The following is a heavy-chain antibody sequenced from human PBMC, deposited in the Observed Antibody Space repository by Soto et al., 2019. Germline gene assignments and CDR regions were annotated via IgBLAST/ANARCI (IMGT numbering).Heavy chain of an antibody. J-gene: IGHJ6*02. Sequence: ASVKVSCKASGGTFSSYAISWVRQAPGQGLEWMGGIIPIFGTANYAQKFQGRVTITADESTSTAYMELSSLRSEDTAVYYCARDMVRGVITQRAHYYYYGMDVWGQGTTVTVSS. CDR1: GGTFSSYA. D-gene: IGHD3-10*01. CDR3: ARDMVRGVITQRAHYYYYGMDV. V-gene: IGHV1-69*13. CDR2: IIPIFGTA.